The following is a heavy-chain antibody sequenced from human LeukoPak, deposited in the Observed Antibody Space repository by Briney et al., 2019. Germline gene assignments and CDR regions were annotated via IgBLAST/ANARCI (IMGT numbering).Heavy chain of an antibody. CDR2: ISGSGGST. J-gene: IGHJ6*02. CDR1: GFTFSSYA. Sequence: GGSLRLSCAASGFTFSSYAMSWVRQAPGKGLEWVSAISGSGGSTYYADSVKGRFTISRDNSKNTLYLQMNSLRAEDTAVYYCAKVDYYDSSGYYRVSGMDVWGQGTTVTVSS. V-gene: IGHV3-23*01. D-gene: IGHD3-22*01. CDR3: AKVDYYDSSGYYRVSGMDV.